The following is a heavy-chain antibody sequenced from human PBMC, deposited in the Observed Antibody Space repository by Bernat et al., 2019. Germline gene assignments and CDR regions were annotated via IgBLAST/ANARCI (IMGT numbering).Heavy chain of an antibody. D-gene: IGHD6-13*01. V-gene: IGHV2-70*15. J-gene: IGHJ4*02. CDR3: ARVRYSSSWCGEFDY. Sequence: QVTLRESGPALVKPTQTLTLTCTFSGFSLSTSGMCVSWIRQPPGKALEWLARIDWDDDKYYSTSLKTRLTISKDTSKNQVVLTMTNMDPVDTATYYCARVRYSSSWCGEFDYWGQGTLVTVSS. CDR2: IDWDDDK. CDR1: GFSLSTSGMC.